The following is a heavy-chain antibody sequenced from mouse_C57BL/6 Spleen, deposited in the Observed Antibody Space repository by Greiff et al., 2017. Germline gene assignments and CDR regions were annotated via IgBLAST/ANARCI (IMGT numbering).Heavy chain of an antibody. V-gene: IGHV5-17*01. CDR3: ARDHYGYDFFDY. CDR1: GFTFSDYG. D-gene: IGHD2-2*01. CDR2: ISRGSSTI. J-gene: IGHJ2*01. Sequence: EVKLMESGGGLVKPGGSLKLSCTASGFTFSDYGMHWVRQAPGKGLEWVAYISRGSSTIYYADTVKGRFTISRDNAKNTLFLQMTSLRSEDTAMYYCARDHYGYDFFDYWGQGTTLTVSS.